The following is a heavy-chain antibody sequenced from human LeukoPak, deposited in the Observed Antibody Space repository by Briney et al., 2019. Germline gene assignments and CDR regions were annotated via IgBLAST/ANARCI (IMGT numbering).Heavy chain of an antibody. V-gene: IGHV1-2*02. CDR2: INPNSGGT. J-gene: IGHJ4*02. CDR1: GYTFTGYY. CDR3: ARGYSSSWHTGSYFDY. D-gene: IGHD6-13*01. Sequence: ASVKVSCKASGYTFTGYYMHWVRQAPGQGLEWMGWINPNSGGTNYAQKFQGRVTMTRDTSISTAYMELSRLRSDDTAVYYCARGYSSSWHTGSYFDYWGQGTLVTVSS.